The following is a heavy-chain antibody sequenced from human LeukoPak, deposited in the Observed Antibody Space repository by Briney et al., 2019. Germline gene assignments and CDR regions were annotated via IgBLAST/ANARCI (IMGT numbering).Heavy chain of an antibody. J-gene: IGHJ4*02. V-gene: IGHV6-1*01. CDR2: TYYRSNWYN. CDR3: ASGSAAGTPFDY. D-gene: IGHD6-13*01. Sequence: SQTLSLTCVISGDSVSSNTAAWNWIRQSPSRGLEWLGRTYYRSNWYNDYAVSVKSRITFNPDTSKNQFSLQLNSVTPEDTAVYYCASGSAAGTPFDYWGQGTLVTVSS. CDR1: GDSVSSNTAA.